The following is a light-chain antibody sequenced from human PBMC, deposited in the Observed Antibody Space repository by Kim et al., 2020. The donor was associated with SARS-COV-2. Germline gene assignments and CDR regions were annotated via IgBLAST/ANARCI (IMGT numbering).Light chain of an antibody. CDR2: HKT. Sequence: WGQTVRIKLHGGCLRNYYASCYQKRPGQAPVLVMYHKTNRPSGSPERCSGSSSGNTASLTITGAQAEDEADYYCNSRDSSGNYLVFGGGTKLTVL. CDR1: CLRNYY. J-gene: IGLJ3*02. CDR3: NSRDSSGNYLV. V-gene: IGLV3-19*01.